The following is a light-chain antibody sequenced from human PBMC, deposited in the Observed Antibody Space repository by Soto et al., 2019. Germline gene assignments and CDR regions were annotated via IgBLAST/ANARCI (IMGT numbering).Light chain of an antibody. CDR2: EVS. CDR3: SSCAASNTPYA. V-gene: IGLV2-8*01. Sequence: QSALTQPPSASGSPGQSVTISCTGTSSDVGGCKFVSWYQQYPGKAPKLIIYEVSKRPPGVPDRFSGSKAGNPASLTVSGLRAEDWADYNSSSCAASNTPYALGTGTKLTVL. J-gene: IGLJ1*01. CDR1: SSDVGGCKF.